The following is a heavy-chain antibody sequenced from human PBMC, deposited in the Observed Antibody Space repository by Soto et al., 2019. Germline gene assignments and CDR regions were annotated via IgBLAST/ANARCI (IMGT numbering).Heavy chain of an antibody. CDR3: AKGSSHYYYYYMDV. J-gene: IGHJ6*03. CDR2: ISGDGSNT. CDR1: GFHFSSYF. V-gene: IGHV3-33*06. D-gene: IGHD2-15*01. Sequence: GGSLSLSCTASGFHFSSYFMHWVRQAPGKGLEWVAAISGDGSNTYYADSVKGRFTISRDNSKNTLYLQMDSLRAEDMAVYYCAKGSSHYYYYYMDVWDKGTTVTVSS.